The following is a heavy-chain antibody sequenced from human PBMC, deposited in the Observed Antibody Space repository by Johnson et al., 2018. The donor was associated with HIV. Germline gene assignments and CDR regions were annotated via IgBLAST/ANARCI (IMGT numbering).Heavy chain of an antibody. J-gene: IGHJ3*02. V-gene: IGHV3-30*02. CDR3: AKIIGYSSGLEI. CDR1: GLTFSNAW. Sequence: QVQLVESGGDLVQPGGSLRLSCAVSGLTFSNAWMTWVRQAPGKGLEWVAFIRYDGSNKYYADSVKGRLTISRDNSKNTLYLQMNSLRAEDTAVYYCAKIIGYSSGLEIWGQGTMVTVSS. D-gene: IGHD6-19*01. CDR2: IRYDGSNK.